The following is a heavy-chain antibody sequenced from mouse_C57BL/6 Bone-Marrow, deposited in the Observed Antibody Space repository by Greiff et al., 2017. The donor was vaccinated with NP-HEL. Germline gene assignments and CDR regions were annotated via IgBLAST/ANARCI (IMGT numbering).Heavy chain of an antibody. CDR3: ARRTTGYAMDY. D-gene: IGHD1-1*01. CDR2: ISDGGSYT. CDR1: GFTFSSYA. J-gene: IGHJ4*01. V-gene: IGHV5-4*01. Sequence: EVQLVESGGGLVKPGGSLKLSCAASGFTFSSYAMSWVRQTPEKRLEWVATISDGGSYTYYPDNVKGRFTISRDNAKNNLYLQMSHLKSEDTAMYYCARRTTGYAMDYWGQGTSVTVSS.